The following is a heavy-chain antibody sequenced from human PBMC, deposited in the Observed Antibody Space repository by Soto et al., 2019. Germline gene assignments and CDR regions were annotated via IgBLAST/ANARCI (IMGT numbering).Heavy chain of an antibody. V-gene: IGHV1-8*01. CDR3: ARTLYGDNVDY. CDR1: GYTFTSYD. Sequence: QVQLVQSGAEVKKPGASVKVSCKASGYTFTSYDINWVRQATGKGLEWMGWMNPNSGNTGYAQKFQGRVTMARHTSIITAYMELRSMRSDDTAVYSCARTLYGDNVDYWGQGTLVTVSS. J-gene: IGHJ4*02. CDR2: MNPNSGNT. D-gene: IGHD4-17*01.